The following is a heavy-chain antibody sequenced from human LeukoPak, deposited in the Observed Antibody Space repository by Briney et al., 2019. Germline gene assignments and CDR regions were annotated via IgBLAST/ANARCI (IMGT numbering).Heavy chain of an antibody. D-gene: IGHD3-16*01. Sequence: GGSLRLSCAASGFTFSTYPMSWVRQAPGKGLDWVSGISGSGSNTYYADSVKGRFTISRDNSKNTLYLQMNSLRAEDTAVYYCAKDITFGGPYYFDYWGQGTLVTVSS. CDR3: AKDITFGGPYYFDY. CDR1: GFTFSTYP. CDR2: ISGSGSNT. J-gene: IGHJ4*02. V-gene: IGHV3-23*01.